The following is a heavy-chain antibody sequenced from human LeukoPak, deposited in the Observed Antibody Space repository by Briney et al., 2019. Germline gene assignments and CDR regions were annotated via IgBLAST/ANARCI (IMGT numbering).Heavy chain of an antibody. CDR3: ARGRTTVVTQGYYGMDV. V-gene: IGHV4-34*01. CDR1: GGSFSGYY. D-gene: IGHD4-23*01. CDR2: INSSGST. J-gene: IGHJ6*02. Sequence: PGETLSLTCAVYGGSFSGYYWSWIRQPPGKGLEWIGYINSSGSTIYNAALKSRVSISVDTSKNQSSLKLSSVTAADTAVYYCARGRTTVVTQGYYGMDVWGQGTTVTVTS.